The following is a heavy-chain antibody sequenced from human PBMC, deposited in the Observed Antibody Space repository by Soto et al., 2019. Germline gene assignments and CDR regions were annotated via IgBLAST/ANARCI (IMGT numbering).Heavy chain of an antibody. CDR3: ARQAGYYYGMDV. V-gene: IGHV1-3*01. J-gene: IGHJ6*02. D-gene: IGHD6-19*01. CDR2: INAGNGNT. Sequence: QVQLVQSGAEVKQPGASVKVSCKASGYTFTSYAMHWVRQAPGQRLEWMGWINAGNGNTKYSQKFQGRVTITRDTSASTAYMELSSLRSEDTAVYYCARQAGYYYGMDVWGQGTTVTVSS. CDR1: GYTFTSYA.